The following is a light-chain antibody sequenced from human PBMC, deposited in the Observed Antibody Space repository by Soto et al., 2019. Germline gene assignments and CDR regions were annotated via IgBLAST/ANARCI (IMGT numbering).Light chain of an antibody. V-gene: IGKV3-20*01. J-gene: IGKJ2*01. Sequence: EIVLTQSPGTLSLSPGERATLSCRASQSVSSSYLAWYQQKPGQAPRLLISGPSSRATGIPDRFSGSGSGTDFTLTISRLQPEYFAVYYCQQYGSSSYTFGQGTKLEIK. CDR3: QQYGSSSYT. CDR2: GPS. CDR1: QSVSSSY.